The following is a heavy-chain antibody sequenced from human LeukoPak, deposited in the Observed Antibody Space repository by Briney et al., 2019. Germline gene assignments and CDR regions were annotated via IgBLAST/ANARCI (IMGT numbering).Heavy chain of an antibody. CDR1: GYSISSGYY. CDR2: IYHSGRT. V-gene: IGHV4-38-2*02. CDR3: ARMFRSSWYINWFDP. J-gene: IGHJ5*02. Sequence: PSETLSLTCTVSGYSISSGYYWGWIRQPPGKGLEWIGIIYHSGRTDYNPSLKSRVTISEDTSKNQFSLKLNFVTAADTAMYYCARMFRSSWYINWFDPWGQGTLVTVSS. D-gene: IGHD6-13*01.